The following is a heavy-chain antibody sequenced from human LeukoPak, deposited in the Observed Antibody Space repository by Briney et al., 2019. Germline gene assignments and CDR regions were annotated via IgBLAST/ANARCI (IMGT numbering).Heavy chain of an antibody. CDR1: GFTFSSYA. D-gene: IGHD3-22*01. CDR2: ISGSGGST. J-gene: IGHJ4*02. V-gene: IGHV3-23*01. CDR3: VKAVGHDSSGYFDY. Sequence: GGSLRLSCAASGFTFSSYAMSWVRQAPGKGLEWVSAISGSGGSTYYADSVKGRFTISRDNSKNTLYLQMNSLRAEDTAVYYCVKAVGHDSSGYFDYWGQGTLVTVSS.